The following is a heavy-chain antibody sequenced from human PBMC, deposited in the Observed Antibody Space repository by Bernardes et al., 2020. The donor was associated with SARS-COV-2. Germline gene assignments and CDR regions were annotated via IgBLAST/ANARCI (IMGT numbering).Heavy chain of an antibody. J-gene: IGHJ6*02. CDR1: GFTFSSYG. V-gene: IGHV3-30*03. Sequence: GSLRLSCAASGFTFSSYGMHWVRQAPGKGLEWVAVISYDGSNKYYVDSVKGRFTISRDNAKNSLYLQMNSLRAEDTAVYYCARDRMSYGMDVWGQGTTVTVSS. CDR3: ARDRMSYGMDV. CDR2: ISYDGSNK.